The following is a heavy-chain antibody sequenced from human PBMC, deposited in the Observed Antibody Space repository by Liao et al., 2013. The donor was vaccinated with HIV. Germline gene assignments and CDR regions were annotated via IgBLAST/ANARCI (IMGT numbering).Heavy chain of an antibody. D-gene: IGHD3-10*01. Sequence: QVQLQESGPGLVKPSETLSLTCTVSGGSISSYYWSWIRQPPGKGLEWIGYIYYSGSTYYNPSLKSRVTISVDTSKNQFSLKLSSVTAADTAVYYCARAGSYFVDYWGQGTLVTVSS. CDR1: GGSISSYY. J-gene: IGHJ4*02. V-gene: IGHV4-59*08. CDR2: IYYSGST. CDR3: ARAGSYFVDY.